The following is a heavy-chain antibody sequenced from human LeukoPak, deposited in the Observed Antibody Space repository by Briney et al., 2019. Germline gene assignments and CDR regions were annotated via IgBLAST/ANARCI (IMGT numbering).Heavy chain of an antibody. D-gene: IGHD2-15*01. CDR3: AKDIAAGECTGGNCYSYFDY. V-gene: IGHV3-30*18. J-gene: IGHJ4*02. CDR2: ISYDGSNK. Sequence: PGGSLRLSCAASGFTFTSYGMHWVRQAPGKGLEWLALISYDGSNKYSADSVKGRFTISRDNSKNTLYLQMDSLRADDTAVYYCAKDIAAGECTGGNCYSYFDYWGQGTLVTVSS. CDR1: GFTFTSYG.